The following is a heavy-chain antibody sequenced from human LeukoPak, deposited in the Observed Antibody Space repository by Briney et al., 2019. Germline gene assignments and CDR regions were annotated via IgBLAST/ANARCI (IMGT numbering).Heavy chain of an antibody. D-gene: IGHD3-10*02. CDR2: ISRSSTYI. J-gene: IGHJ6*03. V-gene: IGHV3-21*01. CDR1: GFTFSSYS. Sequence: TGGSLRLSCAASGFTFSSYSMNWVRQAPGRGLEWVSSISRSSTYIYYADSVKGRFTISRDNAKNSLYLQMNSLRAEDTAVYYCARDPLPYMVGGFYYYYYYMDVWGKGTTVTVSS. CDR3: ARDPLPYMVGGFYYYYYYMDV.